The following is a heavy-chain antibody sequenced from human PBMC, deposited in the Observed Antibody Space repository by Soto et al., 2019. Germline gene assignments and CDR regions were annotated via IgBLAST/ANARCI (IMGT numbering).Heavy chain of an antibody. V-gene: IGHV3-30-3*01. Sequence: GGSLRLSCAASGFTFSSYTINWVRQAPGKGLEWVALISSDGSNIYYADSVKGRFTISRDTSKNTLYLQMNSLRAEDTAVYYCARLFYGSTWYDYWGRGTLVTVSS. CDR2: ISSDGSNI. J-gene: IGHJ4*02. D-gene: IGHD6-13*01. CDR3: ARLFYGSTWYDY. CDR1: GFTFSSYT.